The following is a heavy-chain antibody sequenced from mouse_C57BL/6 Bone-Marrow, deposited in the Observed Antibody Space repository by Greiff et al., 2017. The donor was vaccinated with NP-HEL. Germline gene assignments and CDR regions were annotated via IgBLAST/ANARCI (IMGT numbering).Heavy chain of an antibody. V-gene: IGHV1-9*01. D-gene: IGHD2-14*01. CDR3: ARIREYDGNYYAMDY. CDR1: GYTFTGYW. CDR2: ILPGSGST. Sequence: QVQLKESGAELMKPGASVKLSCKATGYTFTGYWIEWVKQRPGHGLEWIGEILPGSGSTHYNEKFKGKATFTADTSSNTAYMQLSSLTTEDSAIYYCARIREYDGNYYAMDYWGQGTSVTVSS. J-gene: IGHJ4*01.